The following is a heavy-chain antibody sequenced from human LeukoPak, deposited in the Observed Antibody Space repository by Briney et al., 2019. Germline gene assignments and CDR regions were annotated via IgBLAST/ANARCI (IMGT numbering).Heavy chain of an antibody. D-gene: IGHD2-2*01. J-gene: IGHJ4*02. CDR2: ISSSSSTI. V-gene: IGHV3-48*01. CDR1: GFTFSSYW. CDR3: AKGRSTSWMIGY. Sequence: GGSLRLSCAASGFTFSSYWMSWVRQAPGKGLEWVSYISSSSSTIYYADSVKGRFTISRDNSKNTLYLQMNSLRAEDTAVYYCAKGRSTSWMIGYWGQGTLVTVSS.